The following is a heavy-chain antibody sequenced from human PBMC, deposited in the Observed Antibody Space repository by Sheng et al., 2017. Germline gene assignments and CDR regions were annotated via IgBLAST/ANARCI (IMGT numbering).Heavy chain of an antibody. Sequence: QVQLVESGGGVVQPGGSRRHSPVQRRDSSSVTMACTGSGQAPGKGLEWVAMIWRDLNKKLYADSVKGRFTISRDNSKNTLYLQVKSLRTEDTAVYYCAKGVGGGYDSVFDSWGQGTLVTVSS. CDR3: AKGVGGGYDSVFDS. V-gene: IGHV3-30*02. CDR1: DSSSVTMA. J-gene: IGHJ4*02. CDR2: IWRDLNKK. D-gene: IGHD5-12*01.